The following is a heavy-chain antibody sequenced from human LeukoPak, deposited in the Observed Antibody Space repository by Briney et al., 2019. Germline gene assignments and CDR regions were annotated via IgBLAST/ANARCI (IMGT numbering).Heavy chain of an antibody. CDR3: ARVTGSIDY. CDR2: INLNSGNT. CDR1: GYTFTSYD. V-gene: IGHV1-8*01. D-gene: IGHD1-26*01. J-gene: IGHJ4*02. Sequence: ASVKVSCKASGYTFTSYDINWVRPATGQGLGWMGWINLNSGNTGYAQNFQGRLTVTRDTSINTAYMELNTLRSEDTAIYYCARVTGSIDYWGQGTLVTVSS.